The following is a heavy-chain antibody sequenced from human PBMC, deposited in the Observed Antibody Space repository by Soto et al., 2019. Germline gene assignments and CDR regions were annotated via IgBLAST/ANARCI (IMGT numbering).Heavy chain of an antibody. CDR2: MNPGSGDT. CDR3: ARMASFGSLNWFDP. V-gene: IGHV1-8*01. CDR1: GYIFTNND. Sequence: ASVKVSCKASGYIFTNNDVSWVRQATGQGLEWMGWMNPGSGDTGYAQKFQGRVTMTRNITIATAYMELSSLRADDTAIYYCARMASFGSLNWFDPWGQGTLVTVSS. D-gene: IGHD5-18*01. J-gene: IGHJ5*02.